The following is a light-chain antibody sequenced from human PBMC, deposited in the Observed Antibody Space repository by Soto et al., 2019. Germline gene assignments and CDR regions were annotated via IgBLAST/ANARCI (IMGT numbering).Light chain of an antibody. CDR3: QQFASSPYT. V-gene: IGKV3-20*01. CDR1: QAVSNAY. J-gene: IGKJ2*01. Sequence: EIVLTQSPDTLSSSPGERATLSCRASQAVSNAYLAWYQHKPGQVPRLLIHGAINRATGIPDRFSGGGSGTDFTLTINRLEPEDFAVYYCQQFASSPYTFGKGTKVEIK. CDR2: GAI.